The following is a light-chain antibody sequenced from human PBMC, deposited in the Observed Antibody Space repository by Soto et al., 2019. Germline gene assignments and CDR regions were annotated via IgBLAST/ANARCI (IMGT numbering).Light chain of an antibody. CDR1: SGHSTYT. J-gene: IGLJ2*01. CDR2: LERSGRY. V-gene: IGLV4-60*03. Sequence: QSVLTQSSSASASPGPSVTLTCTLSSGHSTYTIAWHQQQPGKAPRYLLKLERSGRYNKGSGVPDRFSGSSSGADRYLTIAIPQSEDEADYYCETWASDSRVVFGGGTKVTVL. CDR3: ETWASDSRVV.